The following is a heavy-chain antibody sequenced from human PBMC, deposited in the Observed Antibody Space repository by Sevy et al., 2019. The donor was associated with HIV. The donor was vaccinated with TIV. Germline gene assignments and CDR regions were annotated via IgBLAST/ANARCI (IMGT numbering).Heavy chain of an antibody. CDR3: AKEGQGEYYDSSGSFDY. V-gene: IGHV3-23*01. J-gene: IGHJ4*02. CDR1: GFTFSSYV. Sequence: GGSLRLSCAASGFTFSSYVMSWVRQAPGKGLEWVSSISGSGSFTYYSDSVKGHFTISRDNSKNTLYLQLTSLRAEDTAVHYCAKEGQGEYYDSSGSFDYWGQGTLVTVSS. CDR2: ISGSGSFT. D-gene: IGHD3-22*01.